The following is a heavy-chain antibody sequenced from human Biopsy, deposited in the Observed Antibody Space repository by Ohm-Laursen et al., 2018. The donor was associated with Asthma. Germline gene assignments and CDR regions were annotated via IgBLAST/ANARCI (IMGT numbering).Heavy chain of an antibody. D-gene: IGHD3-9*01. CDR3: ARTYYDFLTGQVKDVFGV. CDR2: VNTGNGDT. J-gene: IGHJ3*01. CDR1: GYNFISFA. Sequence: ATVKISCKTSGYNFISFAIHWVRQAPGQRLEWMGWVNTGNGDTKYSQKFQGRVTITRDTSASTAYMELRSLRSEDTATYYCARTYYDFLTGQVKDVFGVWGQGTMVIVSS. V-gene: IGHV1-3*04.